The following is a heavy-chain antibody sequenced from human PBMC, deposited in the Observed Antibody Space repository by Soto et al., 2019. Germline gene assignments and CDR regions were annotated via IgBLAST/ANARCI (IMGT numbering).Heavy chain of an antibody. CDR3: ARVSSIAARRSFAS. D-gene: IGHD6-6*01. Sequence: QVQLVQSGTEVKTPGASVKVSCKASGYTFTSHDINWVRQATAQGLEWMGWLNPYNGKTTYAQTFQGRVTMTWNATTGTVYLELSRLRSEDTAMYYCARVSSIAARRSFASWGQGTLVTVSS. CDR2: LNPYNGKT. J-gene: IGHJ4*02. V-gene: IGHV1-8*01. CDR1: GYTFTSHD.